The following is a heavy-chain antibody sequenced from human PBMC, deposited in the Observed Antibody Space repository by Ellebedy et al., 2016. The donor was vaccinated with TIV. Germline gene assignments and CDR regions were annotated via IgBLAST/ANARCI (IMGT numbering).Heavy chain of an antibody. CDR3: AKAYEGYFDWLLSAFDY. CDR2: ISGSGGST. D-gene: IGHD3-9*01. Sequence: GESLKISXAASGFTFSSYAMSWVRQAPGKGLEWVSAISGSGGSTYYADSVKGRFTISRDNSKNTLYLQMNSLRAEDTAVYYCAKAYEGYFDWLLSAFDYWGQGTLVTVSS. J-gene: IGHJ4*02. CDR1: GFTFSSYA. V-gene: IGHV3-23*01.